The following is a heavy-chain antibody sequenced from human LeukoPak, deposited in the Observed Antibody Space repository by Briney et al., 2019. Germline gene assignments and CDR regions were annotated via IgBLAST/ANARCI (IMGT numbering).Heavy chain of an antibody. J-gene: IGHJ6*03. CDR2: INPSGGST. D-gene: IGHD3-10*01. CDR3: ARGAYGSGSWKYYYYYYMDV. Sequence: ASVKVSCKASGYTFTSYYMHWVRQAPGQGLEWMGIINPSGGSTSYAQKFQGRVTMTRDMSTSTVYMELSSLRSEDTAVYYCARGAYGSGSWKYYYYYYMDVWGKGTTVTVSS. CDR1: GYTFTSYY. V-gene: IGHV1-46*01.